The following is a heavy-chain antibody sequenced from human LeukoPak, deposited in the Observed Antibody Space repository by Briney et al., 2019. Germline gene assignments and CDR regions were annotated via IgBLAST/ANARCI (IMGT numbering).Heavy chain of an antibody. CDR3: ARLGYTYGPSDY. D-gene: IGHD5-18*01. J-gene: IGHJ4*02. CDR2: TSYSEGT. CDR1: GGSVSRGGYY. Sequence: SETLSLTCTVSGGSVSRGGYYWNWIRQHPGKGLEWIGFTSYSEGTYYNPSLMSRITISVDISQNQFSLKMRDVTAADTAVYYCARLGYTYGPSDYWGQGALVTVSS. V-gene: IGHV4-31*03.